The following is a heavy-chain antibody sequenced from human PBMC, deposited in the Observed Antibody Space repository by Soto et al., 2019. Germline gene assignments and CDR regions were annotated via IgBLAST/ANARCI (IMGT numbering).Heavy chain of an antibody. CDR3: GRWLGTSYGMDV. Sequence: LALTCAVSGGSISSTNWWSWVRQSPGKGLEWIGEIYHNGSPDYNPSLKSRVTISVGKSKNHVFLKLTSVTAADTAMYFCGRWLGTSYGMDVWGQGTAVTVSS. CDR2: IYHNGSP. D-gene: IGHD3-10*01. CDR1: GGSISSTNW. V-gene: IGHV4-4*01. J-gene: IGHJ6*02.